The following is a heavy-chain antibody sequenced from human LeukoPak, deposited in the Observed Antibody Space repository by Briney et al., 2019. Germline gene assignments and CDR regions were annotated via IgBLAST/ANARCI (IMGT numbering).Heavy chain of an antibody. J-gene: IGHJ4*02. CDR3: DCYDSSGYYFSDY. Sequence: GGSLRLSCAASGFTFDDYGMSWVRQAPGKGLEWVSAISGSGGSTYYADSVKGRFTISRDNSKNTLYLQMNSLRAEDTAVYYYDCYDSSGYYFSDYWGQGTLVTVSS. CDR2: ISGSGGST. D-gene: IGHD3-22*01. CDR1: GFTFDDYG. V-gene: IGHV3-23*01.